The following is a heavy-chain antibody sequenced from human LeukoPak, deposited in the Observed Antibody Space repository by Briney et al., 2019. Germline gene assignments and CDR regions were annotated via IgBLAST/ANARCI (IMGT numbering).Heavy chain of an antibody. CDR1: GGSISSGGYS. CDR3: AGAQENDGIDP. CDR2: IYHSGST. Sequence: PSETLSLTCAVSGGSISSGGYSWSWIRQPPGKGLEWIGYIYHSGSTYYNPSLKSRVTISVDRSKNQFSLKLSSVTAADTAVYYCAGAQENDGIDPWGQGTLVTVSS. J-gene: IGHJ5*02. V-gene: IGHV4-30-2*01. D-gene: IGHD1-1*01.